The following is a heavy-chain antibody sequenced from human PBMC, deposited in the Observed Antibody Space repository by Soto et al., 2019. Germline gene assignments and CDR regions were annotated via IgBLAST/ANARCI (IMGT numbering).Heavy chain of an antibody. CDR3: ARHSGVAEDGTD. Sequence: GESLKISCKGSGYSFTTNWIGWVRQMPGKGLEWVGVIYPGDSDTRYSPSFQGQVAISADKSINTAYLQWSSLKASDTAMYYCARHSGVAEDGTDWGQGTLVTVS. D-gene: IGHD6-13*01. CDR2: IYPGDSDT. V-gene: IGHV5-51*01. CDR1: GYSFTTNW. J-gene: IGHJ1*01.